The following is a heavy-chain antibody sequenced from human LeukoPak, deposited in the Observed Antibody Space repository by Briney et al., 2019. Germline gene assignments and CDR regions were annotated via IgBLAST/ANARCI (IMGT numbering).Heavy chain of an antibody. V-gene: IGHV3-30*18. Sequence: PGGSLRLSCAASGFTFSSYGMHWVRQAPGKGLEWVAVISYDGSNKYYADSVKGRFTISRDNSKNTLYLQMNSLRAEDTAVYYCAKDPGGGDYGGNSGDYWGQGTLVTVSS. CDR2: ISYDGSNK. CDR1: GFTFSSYG. CDR3: AKDPGGGDYGGNSGDY. J-gene: IGHJ4*02. D-gene: IGHD4-23*01.